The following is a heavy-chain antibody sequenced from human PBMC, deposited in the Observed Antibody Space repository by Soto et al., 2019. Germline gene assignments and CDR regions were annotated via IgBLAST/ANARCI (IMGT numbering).Heavy chain of an antibody. CDR2: ISSSGDYR. CDR3: ARDLRSETFDP. V-gene: IGHV3-21*04. J-gene: IGHJ5*02. Sequence: EVQLVESGGGLVKAGGSLRLSCAASGFTFNRYSMTWVRQAPGKGLEWVSSISSSGDYRYYADSMRGRFTISRDNAKNSLYLQMNSLSAEDTAVYYCARDLRSETFDPWGQGTLVTVS. D-gene: IGHD3-10*01. CDR1: GFTFNRYS.